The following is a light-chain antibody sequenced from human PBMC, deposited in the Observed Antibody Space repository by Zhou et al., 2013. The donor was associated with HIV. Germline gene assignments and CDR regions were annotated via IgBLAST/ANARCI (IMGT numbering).Light chain of an antibody. CDR3: QQSFRTPVT. CDR2: RAS. CDR1: QSISSY. V-gene: IGKV1-39*01. Sequence: DIQMTQSPSSLSASVGDRVTITCRASQSISSYLNWYQQKPGKAPKLLIYRASTLETGVPSRFRGSGSGTEFTLTISDLQPDDFATYYCQQSFRTPVTFGQGTKVDVK. J-gene: IGKJ1*01.